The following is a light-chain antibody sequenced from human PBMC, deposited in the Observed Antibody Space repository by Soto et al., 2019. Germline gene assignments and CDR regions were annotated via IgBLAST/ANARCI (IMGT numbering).Light chain of an antibody. CDR2: AAS. V-gene: IGKV1-39*01. Sequence: DIQMTQSPSSLSASVGDRVTITCRASQDIRKNLNWYQQRPGKAPNLLIYAASSLQNGVPSRFSGSGSGTDFSLTINSLQPEDFATYCCQHYSSTLRIVTFGPGTKVDIK. J-gene: IGKJ3*01. CDR1: QDIRKN. CDR3: QHYSSTLRIVT.